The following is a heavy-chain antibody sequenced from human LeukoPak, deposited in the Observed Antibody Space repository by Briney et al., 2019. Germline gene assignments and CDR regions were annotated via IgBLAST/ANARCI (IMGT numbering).Heavy chain of an antibody. CDR3: ARDNWNYDHYYYYMDV. D-gene: IGHD1-7*01. J-gene: IGHJ6*03. CDR2: ISGSGGSA. Sequence: GGSLRLSCAASGFTFSSYAMSWVRQAPGKGLEWVSAISGSGGSAYYADSVKGRFTISRDNSKNTLYLQMNSLRAEDTAVYYCARDNWNYDHYYYYMDVWGKGTTVTVSS. V-gene: IGHV3-23*01. CDR1: GFTFSSYA.